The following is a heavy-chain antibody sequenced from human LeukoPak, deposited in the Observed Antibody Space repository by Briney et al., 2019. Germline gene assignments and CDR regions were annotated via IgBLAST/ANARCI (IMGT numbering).Heavy chain of an antibody. Sequence: SSETLSLTCAVYGGSFSGYYWSWIRQPPGKGLEWIGEIDHSGSTNYNPPLKSRVTISVDTSKNQFSLKLSSVTAADTAVYYCARTRPDIVVVPAAISQRGYYYYYYYMDVWGKGTTVTVSS. D-gene: IGHD2-2*02. J-gene: IGHJ6*03. CDR1: GGSFSGYY. CDR3: ARTRPDIVVVPAAISQRGYYYYYYYMDV. CDR2: IDHSGST. V-gene: IGHV4-34*01.